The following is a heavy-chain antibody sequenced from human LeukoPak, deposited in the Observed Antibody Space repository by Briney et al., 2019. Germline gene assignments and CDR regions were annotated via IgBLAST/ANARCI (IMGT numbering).Heavy chain of an antibody. J-gene: IGHJ3*02. CDR2: INHTGST. CDR3: ARGHITMIVVGNDAFDI. Sequence: SETLSLTCAVYGGSFSGYYWSWIRQPPGKGLEWIGEINHTGSTNYNPSLKSRVTISVETSKNQFSLKLSSVTAADTAVYYCARGHITMIVVGNDAFDIWGQGTMVTVSS. D-gene: IGHD3-22*01. CDR1: GGSFSGYY. V-gene: IGHV4-34*01.